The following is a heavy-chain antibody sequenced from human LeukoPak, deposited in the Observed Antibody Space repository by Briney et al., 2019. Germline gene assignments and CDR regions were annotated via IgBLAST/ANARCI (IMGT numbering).Heavy chain of an antibody. Sequence: SVKVSCTASGGTFSMYAISWVRQAPGQGLEWMGGIIPMFGIANYAQKFQGRVTITADESTSTAYMELSSLGSEDTAVYYCARDRPYTGGWRGFDYWGQGTLVTVSS. CDR3: ARDRPYTGGWRGFDY. CDR1: GGTFSMYA. J-gene: IGHJ4*02. V-gene: IGHV1-69*13. D-gene: IGHD6-19*01. CDR2: IIPMFGIA.